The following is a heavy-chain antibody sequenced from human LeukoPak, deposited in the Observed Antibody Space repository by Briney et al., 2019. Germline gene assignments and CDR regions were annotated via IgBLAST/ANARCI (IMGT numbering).Heavy chain of an antibody. D-gene: IGHD6-13*01. CDR2: IYYSGTT. CDR3: ARGVYIAAARYGY. CDR1: GGSISSYY. V-gene: IGHV4-59*01. Sequence: SETLSLTCTVSGGSISSYYWSWIRQPPGKGLEWIGYIYYSGTTNYNPSLKSRVTISVDTSKNQFSLKLSSVTAADTAVYYCARGVYIAAARYGYWGQGTLVTVSS. J-gene: IGHJ4*02.